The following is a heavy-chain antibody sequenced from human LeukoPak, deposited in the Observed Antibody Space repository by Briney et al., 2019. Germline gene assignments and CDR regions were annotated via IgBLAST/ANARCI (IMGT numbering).Heavy chain of an antibody. J-gene: IGHJ5*02. Sequence: PGGSLILSCAGSGFRFSSYWMNWVRQAPGKGLEWVANIKQDGSEKNYVDSVKGRFTISRDNAKSSLYLHMSRLRAEDTAVYYCTRDESSMENALNWFDPWGQGTLVIVSS. CDR1: GFRFSSYW. CDR2: IKQDGSEK. CDR3: TRDESSMENALNWFDP. V-gene: IGHV3-7*01. D-gene: IGHD2-8*01.